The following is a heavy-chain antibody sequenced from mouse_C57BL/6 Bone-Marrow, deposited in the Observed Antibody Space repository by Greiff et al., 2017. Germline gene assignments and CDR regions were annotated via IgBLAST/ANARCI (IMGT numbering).Heavy chain of an antibody. J-gene: IGHJ1*03. CDR3: ARLTTVVVSDWYFDV. V-gene: IGHV1-64*01. Sequence: QVQLQQPGAELVKPGASVKLSCKASGYTFTSYWMHWVKQRPGQGLEWIGMIHPNSGSTNYNEKFKSKATLTVDKSSSTAYMQLSSLTSEDSAVYYCARLTTVVVSDWYFDVWGTGTTVTVSS. D-gene: IGHD1-1*01. CDR2: IHPNSGST. CDR1: GYTFTSYW.